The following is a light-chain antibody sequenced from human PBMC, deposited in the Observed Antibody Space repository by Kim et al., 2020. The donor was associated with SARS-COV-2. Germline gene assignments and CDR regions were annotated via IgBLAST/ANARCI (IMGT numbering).Light chain of an antibody. CDR3: QKYNSAPWT. CDR2: AAS. V-gene: IGKV1-27*01. J-gene: IGKJ1*01. Sequence: ASVGDRFNITCRASQGIGNYLAWYQQKPGKLPELLIYAASALQSGVPFRFSGSGSGTDFTLTINSLQPEDVATYFCQKYNSAPWTFGQGTKVEIK. CDR1: QGIGNY.